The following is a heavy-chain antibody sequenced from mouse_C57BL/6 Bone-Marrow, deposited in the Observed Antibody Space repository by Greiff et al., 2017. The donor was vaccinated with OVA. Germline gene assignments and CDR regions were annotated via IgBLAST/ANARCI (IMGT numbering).Heavy chain of an antibody. J-gene: IGHJ2*01. D-gene: IGHD1-1*01. CDR3: ARGDDGSSYDGCDY. CDR2: IYPRSGNT. CDR1: GYTFTSYG. V-gene: IGHV1-81*01. Sequence: QVQLKESGAELARPGASVKLSCKASGYTFTSYGISWVKQRTGQGLEWIGEIYPRSGNTYYNEKFKGKATLTADKSSSTAYMELRSLTSEDSAVYFCARGDDGSSYDGCDYWGQGTTLTVSS.